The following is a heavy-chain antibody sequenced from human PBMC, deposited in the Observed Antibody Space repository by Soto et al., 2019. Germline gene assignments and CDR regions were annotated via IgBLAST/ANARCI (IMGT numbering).Heavy chain of an antibody. CDR3: ARTVAGFYYYYYGMDV. CDR2: ISYDGSNK. J-gene: IGHJ6*02. V-gene: IGHV3-30-3*01. D-gene: IGHD6-19*01. Sequence: GGSLRLSCAASGFTFSSYAMHWVRQAPGKGLEWVAVISYDGSNKYYADSVKGRFTISRDNSKNTLYLQMNSLRAEDTAVYYCARTVAGFYYYYYGMDVWGQGTTVTVSS. CDR1: GFTFSSYA.